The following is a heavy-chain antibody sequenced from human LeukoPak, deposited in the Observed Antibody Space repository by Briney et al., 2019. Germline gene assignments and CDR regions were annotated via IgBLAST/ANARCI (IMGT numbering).Heavy chain of an antibody. CDR3: AREVYGADTDY. CDR2: IKQDGSEN. Sequence: PGGSLRLSCAASGFTFSNAWMSWVRQAPGKGLEWVANIKQDGSENYYVDSVKGRFTISRDNAKNSLYLQMNSLRAEDTAVYYCAREVYGADTDYWGQGTLVTVSS. CDR1: GFTFSNAW. D-gene: IGHD5/OR15-5a*01. J-gene: IGHJ4*02. V-gene: IGHV3-7*03.